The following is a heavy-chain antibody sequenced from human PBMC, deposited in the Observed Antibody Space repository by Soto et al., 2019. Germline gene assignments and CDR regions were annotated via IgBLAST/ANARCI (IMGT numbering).Heavy chain of an antibody. V-gene: IGHV1-2*04. D-gene: IGHD6-13*01. CDR2: INPNSGGT. CDR1: GYTFTGYY. Sequence: ASVKVSCTDSGYTFTGYYMHCVRQAPGQGLEWMGWINPNSGGTNYAQRFQGWVTMTRDTSISTAYMELSRLRSDDTAVYYCARDRSIAAAGTYYYYYMDVWGKGTTVTVSS. J-gene: IGHJ6*03. CDR3: ARDRSIAAAGTYYYYYMDV.